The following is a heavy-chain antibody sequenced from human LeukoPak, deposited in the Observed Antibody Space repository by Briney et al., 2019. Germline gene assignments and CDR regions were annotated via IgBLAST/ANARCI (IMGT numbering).Heavy chain of an antibody. V-gene: IGHV3-23*01. CDR2: ISGSGGST. Sequence: GGSLRLSCAASGFAFSSYAMSWVRQAPGKGLEWVSAISGSGGSTYYADSVKGRFTISRDNSKNTLYLQMNSLRAEDTAVYYCAKDENHTVGAPDYWGQGTLVTVSS. CDR1: GFAFSSYA. CDR3: AKDENHTVGAPDY. D-gene: IGHD1-26*01. J-gene: IGHJ4*02.